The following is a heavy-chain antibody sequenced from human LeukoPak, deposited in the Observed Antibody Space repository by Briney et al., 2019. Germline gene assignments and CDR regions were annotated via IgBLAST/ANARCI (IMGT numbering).Heavy chain of an antibody. CDR2: IRYDGSNK. CDR3: AKDRRAHSSSWAVDY. V-gene: IGHV3-30*02. J-gene: IGHJ4*02. CDR1: GFTFSSYG. Sequence: TGGSLRLSCAASGFTFSSYGMHWVRQAPGKGLEWVAFIRYDGSNKYYADSVKGRFTISRDNSKNTLYLQMNSLRAEDTAVYYCAKDRRAHSSSWAVDYWGQGTLVTVSS. D-gene: IGHD6-13*01.